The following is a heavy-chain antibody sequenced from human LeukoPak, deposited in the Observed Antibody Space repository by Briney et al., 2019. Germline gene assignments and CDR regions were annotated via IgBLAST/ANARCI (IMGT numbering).Heavy chain of an antibody. CDR3: ARAYYHASSRYYFPLDY. D-gene: IGHD3-22*01. CDR2: IRSKTDGGTT. CDR1: GFTFSNAW. Sequence: PGGSLRLSCAASGFTFSNAWMSWVRQAPGKGLEWVGRIRSKTDGGTTDYAAPVKGRFTISRDDSKNTLYLQMNSLKTEDTAVYYCARAYYHASSRYYFPLDYWGQGTLVTVSS. J-gene: IGHJ4*02. V-gene: IGHV3-15*01.